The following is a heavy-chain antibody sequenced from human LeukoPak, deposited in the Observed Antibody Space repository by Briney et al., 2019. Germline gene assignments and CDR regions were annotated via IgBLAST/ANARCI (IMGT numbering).Heavy chain of an antibody. J-gene: IGHJ4*02. V-gene: IGHV1-2*06. CDR3: ARDLGWYGLRDFDY. D-gene: IGHD6-19*01. CDR2: HKPNRGRT. CDR1: GFTFTGYY. Sequence: ASVNVSCTASGFTFTGYYMHWVRPATGQGIEWMGRHKPNRGRTNYAQKIQGRVALTRHTTIRTAYMVLSRLRSDDTAVYYCARDLGWYGLRDFDYWGQGTLVTVSP.